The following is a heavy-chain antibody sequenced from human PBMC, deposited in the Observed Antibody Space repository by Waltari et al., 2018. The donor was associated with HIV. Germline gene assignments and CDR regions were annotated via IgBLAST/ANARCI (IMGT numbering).Heavy chain of an antibody. Sequence: GGSIRLTCEASGFEFRHYSLNWVRQSPVRGLEWVASIRRGNNEKNYLDSVRGRFVISRDNSESSVYLQMDSLREEDTATYFCVRDDPGYGPIDYWGQGTPVTV. V-gene: IGHV3-21*04. D-gene: IGHD3-10*01. J-gene: IGHJ4*02. CDR2: IRRGNNEK. CDR1: GFEFRHYS. CDR3: VRDDPGYGPIDY.